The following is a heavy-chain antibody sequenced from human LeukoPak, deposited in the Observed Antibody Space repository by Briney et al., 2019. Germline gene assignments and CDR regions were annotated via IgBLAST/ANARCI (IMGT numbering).Heavy chain of an antibody. Sequence: GESLKISCKGSGYSFTSYWIGRVRQMPGRGLEWMGIVYPGDSETRYSTSFQGQVTISADKSINTAYLHWSSLRASDTAIYYCATTSRHFDYWGQGTLLTVSS. CDR1: GYSFTSYW. D-gene: IGHD6-6*01. CDR3: ATTSRHFDY. J-gene: IGHJ4*02. V-gene: IGHV5-51*01. CDR2: VYPGDSET.